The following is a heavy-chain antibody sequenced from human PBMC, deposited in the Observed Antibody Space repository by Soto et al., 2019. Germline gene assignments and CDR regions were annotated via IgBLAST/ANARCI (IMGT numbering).Heavy chain of an antibody. J-gene: IGHJ4*02. Sequence: GGSLRLSCGASGFTFDDYGMHWVRQAPGKGLEWVSSISWNSGRIGYADSVKGRFTISRDNVKNSLYLQMNSLRAEDTALYYCARSGEFSASDYFGFWGQGTLVTVSS. CDR3: ARSGEFSASDYFGF. V-gene: IGHV3-9*01. CDR1: GFTFDDYG. D-gene: IGHD3-10*01. CDR2: ISWNSGRI.